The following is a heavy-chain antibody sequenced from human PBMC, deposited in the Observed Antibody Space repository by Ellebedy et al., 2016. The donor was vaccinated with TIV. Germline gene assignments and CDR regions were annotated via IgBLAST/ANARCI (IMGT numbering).Heavy chain of an antibody. V-gene: IGHV3-7*04. J-gene: IGHJ4*02. CDR2: IKPDGREK. Sequence: WVRQPPGKGLEWVANIKPDGREKYYVDSVKGRFTISRDYAKNSLYLEMNSLRPEDTAVYYCVRGEGWTDYWGQGTVVTVSS. D-gene: IGHD3/OR15-3a*01. CDR3: VRGEGWTDY.